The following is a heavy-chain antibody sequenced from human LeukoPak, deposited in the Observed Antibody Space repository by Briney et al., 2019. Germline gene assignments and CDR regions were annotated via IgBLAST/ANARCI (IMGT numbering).Heavy chain of an antibody. CDR2: ISWNSGSI. CDR1: GFTFDDYA. V-gene: IGHV3-9*01. CDR3: ATLPTIDAFDI. J-gene: IGHJ3*02. Sequence: GGSLRPSCAASGFTFDDYAMHWVRQAPGKGLEWVSGISWNSGSIGYADSVKGRFTISRDNAKNSLYLQMNSLRAEDTALYYCATLPTIDAFDIWGQGTMVTVSS.